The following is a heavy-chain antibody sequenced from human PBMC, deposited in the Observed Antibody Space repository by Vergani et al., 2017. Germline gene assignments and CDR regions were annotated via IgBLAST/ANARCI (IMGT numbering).Heavy chain of an antibody. Sequence: QVQLVQSGAEVKKPGASVKVSCKASGYTFTGYYMHWVRQAPGQGLEWMGWINPNSGGTNYAQKIQGRVTMTRDTSISTAYMELSRLRSDDTAVYYCARENEYGEPFDYWGQGTLVTVSS. CDR2: INPNSGGT. J-gene: IGHJ4*02. D-gene: IGHD4-17*01. V-gene: IGHV1-2*02. CDR3: ARENEYGEPFDY. CDR1: GYTFTGYY.